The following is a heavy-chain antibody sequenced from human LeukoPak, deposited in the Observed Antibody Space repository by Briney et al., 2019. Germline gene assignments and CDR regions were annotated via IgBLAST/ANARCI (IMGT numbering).Heavy chain of an antibody. Sequence: GGSLRLCCAASGFTFSSYSMNWVRQAPGKGLEWVSSISSSSSYIYYADSMKGRFTISRDNAKNTLYLQMNSLRAEDTAVYYCARGTLSRFDYWGQGTLVTVSS. V-gene: IGHV3-21*01. CDR3: ARGTLSRFDY. CDR1: GFTFSSYS. J-gene: IGHJ4*02. CDR2: ISSSSSYI.